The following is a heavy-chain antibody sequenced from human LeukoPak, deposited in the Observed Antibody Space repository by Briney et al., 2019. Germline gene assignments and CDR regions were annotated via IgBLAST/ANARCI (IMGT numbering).Heavy chain of an antibody. D-gene: IGHD2-2*02. J-gene: IGHJ3*02. CDR1: GYTFISYD. Sequence: GGSVPVSCKASGYTFISYDMNWVRQAAGQGVEWMGWMNPNSGNTGYAQKFQGRVTMTRNTPISTAYMEVSSLRSEDTAVYYCARSRPAAIGAFDIWGQGTMVTVSS. CDR3: ARSRPAAIGAFDI. CDR2: MNPNSGNT. V-gene: IGHV1-8*01.